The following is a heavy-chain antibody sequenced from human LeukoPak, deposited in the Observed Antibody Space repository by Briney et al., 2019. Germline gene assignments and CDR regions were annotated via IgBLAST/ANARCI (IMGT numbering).Heavy chain of an antibody. CDR3: ARDGRDGYNFDY. D-gene: IGHD5-24*01. CDR1: GYTFTGYY. J-gene: IGHJ4*02. V-gene: IGHV1-2*06. Sequence: ASVKVSCKASGYTFTGYYMHWVRQAPGQGLEWMGRINPNSGGTNYAQKFQGRVTLTRDTSISTAYMELSRLRSDDTAVYYCARDGRDGYNFDYWGQGTLVTVSS. CDR2: INPNSGGT.